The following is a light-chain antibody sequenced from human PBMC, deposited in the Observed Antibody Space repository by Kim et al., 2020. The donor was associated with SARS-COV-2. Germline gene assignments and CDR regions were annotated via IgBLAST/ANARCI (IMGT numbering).Light chain of an antibody. J-gene: IGKJ5*01. CDR1: QGISSS. Sequence: GDRVTITCRASQGISSSLAWYQQKPGKPPQLLIYDASSVESGVPSRFSGSVSGTDFTLTISRLQPEDFATYYCQQSNNYPITFGQGKRLEIK. CDR3: QQSNNYPIT. CDR2: DAS. V-gene: IGKV1D-13*01.